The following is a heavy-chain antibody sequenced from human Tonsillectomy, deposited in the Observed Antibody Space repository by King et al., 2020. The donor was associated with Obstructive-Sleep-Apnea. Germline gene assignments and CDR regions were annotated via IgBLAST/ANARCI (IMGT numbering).Heavy chain of an antibody. CDR3: ARALGYCSGGSCYTFDY. D-gene: IGHD2-15*01. V-gene: IGHV4-34*01. J-gene: IGHJ4*02. CDR2: INHSGRT. CDR1: GGSFSGYY. Sequence: VQLQQGGAGLLKPSETLSLTCAVDGGSFSGYYWSWIRQPPGKGLEWIGEINHSGRTNYNPSRKSRVTIAVDTSKNQFSLKLSSVTAADTAVYYCARALGYCSGGSCYTFDYWGQGTLVTVSS.